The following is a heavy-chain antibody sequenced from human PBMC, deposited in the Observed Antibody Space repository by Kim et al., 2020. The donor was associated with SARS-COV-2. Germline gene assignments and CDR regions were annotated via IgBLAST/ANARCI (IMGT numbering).Heavy chain of an antibody. D-gene: IGHD3-16*01. V-gene: IGHV5-51*04. CDR3: ARSAGPYDYYFDY. J-gene: IGHJ4*02. Sequence: RYAPPSRGQVTISADKPTTPAYLQWSSLKASDTAMYYCARSAGPYDYYFDYWGQGTLVTVSS.